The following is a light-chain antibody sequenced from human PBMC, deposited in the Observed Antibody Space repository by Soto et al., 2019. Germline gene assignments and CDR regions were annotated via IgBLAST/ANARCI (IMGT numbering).Light chain of an antibody. J-gene: IGKJ2*01. CDR1: QTVRYNY. Sequence: EIVLTQSPGTLSFSPGERATLSCRASQTVRYNYVAWYQQKPGQAPRLLIYGSSNRASDIPDRFSGSGSGTDFTLTIGRLEPEDSAVYYCQQYAGSPPYTFGPGTKLEIK. CDR2: GSS. V-gene: IGKV3-20*01. CDR3: QQYAGSPPYT.